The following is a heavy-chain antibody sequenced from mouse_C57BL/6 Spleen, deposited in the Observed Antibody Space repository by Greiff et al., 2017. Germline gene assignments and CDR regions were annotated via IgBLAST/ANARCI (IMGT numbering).Heavy chain of an antibody. J-gene: IGHJ3*01. CDR2: LSYDGSN. CDR3: ARDYYGSSSAY. D-gene: IGHD1-1*01. V-gene: IGHV3-6*01. CDR1: GYSITSGYY. Sequence: EVQLQQSGPGLVKPSQSLSITCSVTGYSITSGYYWYCIRQFTGNKLEWMVYLSYDGSNNYNPSLKNRISNTRDTSKNQFFLKLNYVTTEDTATYYCARDYYGSSSAYWGQGTLVTVSA.